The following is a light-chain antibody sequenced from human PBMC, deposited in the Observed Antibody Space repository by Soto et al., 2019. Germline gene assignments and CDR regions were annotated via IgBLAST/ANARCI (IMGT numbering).Light chain of an antibody. CDR1: QSVSSN. CDR2: GAS. CDR3: QQYNNWRGT. Sequence: EIVMTQSPATLSVSPGERATPSCRASQSVSSNLAWYQQKPGQAPRLLIYGASTRATGIPARFSGSRSGTEFTLTISSLQSEDFAVYYCQQYNNWRGTFGQGTKVEIK. V-gene: IGKV3-15*01. J-gene: IGKJ1*01.